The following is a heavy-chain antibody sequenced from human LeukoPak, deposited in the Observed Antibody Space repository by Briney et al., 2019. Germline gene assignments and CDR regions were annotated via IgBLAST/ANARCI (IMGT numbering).Heavy chain of an antibody. V-gene: IGHV1-69*06. D-gene: IGHD3-10*01. CDR1: GGTFSSYA. CDR3: VGASVVRGVMSWFDP. CDR2: IIPIFGTA. Sequence: ASVKVSCKASGGTFSSYAISWVRQAPGQGLEWMGGIIPIFGTANYAQKFQGRVTITADKSTSTAYMELSSLRSEDTAVYYCVGASVVRGVMSWFDPWGQGTLVTVSS. J-gene: IGHJ5*02.